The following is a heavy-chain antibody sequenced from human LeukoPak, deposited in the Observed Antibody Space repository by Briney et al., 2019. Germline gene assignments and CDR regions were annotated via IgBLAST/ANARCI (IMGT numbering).Heavy chain of an antibody. CDR1: GFTVSSNY. Sequence: GGSLRLSCAASGFTVSSNYMSWVRQAPGKGLEWVSVIYSGGNTYCAASVKGRFTISRDNSKNTLYLQMNSLRAEDTAVYYCARVGGSSYNYWGQGTLVTVSS. V-gene: IGHV3-53*01. J-gene: IGHJ4*02. CDR2: IYSGGNT. D-gene: IGHD1-26*01. CDR3: ARVGGSSYNY.